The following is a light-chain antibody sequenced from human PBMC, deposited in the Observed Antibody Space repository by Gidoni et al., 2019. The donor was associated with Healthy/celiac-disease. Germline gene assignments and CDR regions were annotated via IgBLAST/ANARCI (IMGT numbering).Light chain of an antibody. J-gene: IGLJ2*01. V-gene: IGLV2-23*02. Sequence: QSALTQPASVSGSPGQSITISCTGTSSDVGSYNLVSWYQQHPGKAPKLMIYEVSKRPSGVSNRFSGSKSGNTASLTISGLQAEDEADYYCCSYAGSSTSRAFGGGTKLTVL. CDR3: CSYAGSSTSRA. CDR1: SSDVGSYNL. CDR2: EVS.